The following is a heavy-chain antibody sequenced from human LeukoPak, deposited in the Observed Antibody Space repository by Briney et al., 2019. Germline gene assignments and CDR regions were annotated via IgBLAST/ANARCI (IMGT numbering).Heavy chain of an antibody. D-gene: IGHD1-1*01. V-gene: IGHV1-18*04. CDR2: ISAYNGNT. CDR3: AARGGATGTTQGDAFDI. J-gene: IGHJ3*02. Sequence: GASVKVSCKASGYTFTSYGISWVRQAPGQGLEWMGWISAYNGNTNYAQKLQGRVTMTTDTSTSIAYMELRSLRSDDTAVYYCAARGGATGTTQGDAFDIWGQGTTVTVSS. CDR1: GYTFTSYG.